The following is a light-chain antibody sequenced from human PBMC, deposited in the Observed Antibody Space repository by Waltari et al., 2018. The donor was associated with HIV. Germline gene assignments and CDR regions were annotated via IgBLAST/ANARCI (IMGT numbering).Light chain of an antibody. CDR3: YSYAGSRTGYV. V-gene: IGLV2-23*01. J-gene: IGLJ1*01. CDR2: ACS. Sequence: QSALTQPASVSGSPGQSITISCTGTSSDIGGYNLVSWYQQHPGKAPKLMIYACSKRPSGVSNRFSGSKSGNTASLTISGLQAEDEADYYCYSYAGSRTGYVFGTGTKVTVL. CDR1: SSDIGGYNL.